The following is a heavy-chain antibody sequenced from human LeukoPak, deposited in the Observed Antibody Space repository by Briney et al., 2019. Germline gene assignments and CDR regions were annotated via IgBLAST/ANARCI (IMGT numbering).Heavy chain of an antibody. CDR3: ATITAASASGY. V-gene: IGHV3-23*01. CDR1: GFTFSNYA. J-gene: IGHJ4*02. Sequence: GGSLRLSCAASGFTFSNYAMSWVRQAPGKGLEWVSSTSSNGGATYCADSVKGRFTFSRDNSKNTMYLQMNSLRGEDTAVYYCATITAASASGYWGQGTLVTVSS. CDR2: TSSNGGAT. D-gene: IGHD6-13*01.